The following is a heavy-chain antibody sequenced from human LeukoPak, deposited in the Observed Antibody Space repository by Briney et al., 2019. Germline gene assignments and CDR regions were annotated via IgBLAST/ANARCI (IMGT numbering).Heavy chain of an antibody. CDR2: ISGTGATT. J-gene: IGHJ4*02. V-gene: IGHV3-23*01. CDR3: AKDQRFGDLDDY. CDR1: GFIFNNYA. Sequence: GGSLRLSCAASGFIFNNYAMSWVRQAPGKGLEWVSSISGTGATTYYADSVKGRFAISRDNSKNTLYLQMSSLRAEDTAVHYCAKDQRFGDLDDYRGQGTLVTVSS. D-gene: IGHD3-10*01.